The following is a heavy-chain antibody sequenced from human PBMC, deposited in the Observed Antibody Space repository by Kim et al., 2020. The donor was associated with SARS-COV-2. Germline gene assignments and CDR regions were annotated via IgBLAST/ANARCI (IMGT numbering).Heavy chain of an antibody. CDR3: ARGRGIVVVVAADDYYYGMDV. J-gene: IGHJ6*02. CDR1: GGTFSSYA. CDR2: IIPIFGTA. Sequence: SVKVSCKASGGTFSSYAISWVRQAPGQGLEWMGGIIPIFGTANYAQKFQGRVTITADESTSTAYMELSSLRSEDTAVYYCARGRGIVVVVAADDYYYGMDVWGQETTVTVSS. V-gene: IGHV1-69*13. D-gene: IGHD2-15*01.